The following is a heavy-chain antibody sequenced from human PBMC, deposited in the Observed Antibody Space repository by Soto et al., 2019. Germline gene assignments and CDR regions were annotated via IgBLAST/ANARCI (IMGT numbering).Heavy chain of an antibody. D-gene: IGHD3-10*01. CDR1: GGSISSSSYY. V-gene: IGHV4-39*01. CDR3: ARQAYGSGSYFPTYNWFDP. Sequence: SETLSLTCTVSGGSISSSSYYWGWIRQPPGKGLEWIGSIYYSGSTYYNPSLKSRVTISVDTSKNQFSLKLSSVTAADTAVYYCARQAYGSGSYFPTYNWFDPWGQGTLVTVSS. J-gene: IGHJ5*02. CDR2: IYYSGST.